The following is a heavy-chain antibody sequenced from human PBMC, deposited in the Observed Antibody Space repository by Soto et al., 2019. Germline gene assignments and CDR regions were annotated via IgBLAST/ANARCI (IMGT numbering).Heavy chain of an antibody. CDR1: GYTFTSYD. J-gene: IGHJ6*02. CDR3: ARGTITIFGVVFAVDYYYGMDV. CDR2: MNPNSGNT. Sequence: QVQLVQSGAEVKKPGASVKVSCKASGYTFTSYDINWVRQATGQGLEWMGWMNPNSGNTGYAQKCRGRCTMTRNTSISTAYMELSSLRSEDTAVYYCARGTITIFGVVFAVDYYYGMDVWGQGTTVTVSS. D-gene: IGHD3-3*01. V-gene: IGHV1-8*01.